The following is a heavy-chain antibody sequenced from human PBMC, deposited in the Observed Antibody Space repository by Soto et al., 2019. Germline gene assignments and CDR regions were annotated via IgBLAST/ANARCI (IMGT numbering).Heavy chain of an antibody. D-gene: IGHD3-16*01. V-gene: IGHV1-8*01. CDR2: MNAKRGDT. J-gene: IGHJ6*02. CDR1: GYTFSDFD. CDR3: ARGNPVNYACFDV. Sequence: QAHLEQSGAELKRPGASVKVSCKASGYTFSDFDINWLRQASGQGPEWMGWMNAKRGDTFFPQRFRGKFNMPWDTSMSTAYMEVGSLTSHDTAIYYCARGNPVNYACFDVWVQGTTVAVSS.